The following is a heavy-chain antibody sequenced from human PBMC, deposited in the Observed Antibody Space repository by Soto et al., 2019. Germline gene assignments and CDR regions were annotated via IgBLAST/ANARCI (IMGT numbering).Heavy chain of an antibody. Sequence: LSLTCTVSGGSISSYYWSWIRQPPGKGLEWIGYIYYSGSTNYNPSLKSRVTISVDTSKNRFSLRLSSLTAADTAVYYCARERIAVGSYGWDVWGQGTTVTVSS. V-gene: IGHV4-59*01. D-gene: IGHD6-19*01. CDR1: GGSISSYY. CDR3: ARERIAVGSYGWDV. J-gene: IGHJ6*02. CDR2: IYYSGST.